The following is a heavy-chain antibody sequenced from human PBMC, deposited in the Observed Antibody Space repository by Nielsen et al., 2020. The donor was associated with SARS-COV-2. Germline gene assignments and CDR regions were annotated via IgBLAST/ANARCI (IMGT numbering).Heavy chain of an antibody. J-gene: IGHJ5*02. CDR1: GYTLTELS. Sequence: ASVKVSCKVSGYTLTELSMHWVRQATGKGLEWMGGFDPEDGETIYAQKFQGRVTMTEDTSTDTAYMELSSLRSEDTAVYYCATYSAYYGSGSYGNQFDPWGQGTLVTVSS. V-gene: IGHV1-24*01. CDR2: FDPEDGET. CDR3: ATYSAYYGSGSYGNQFDP. D-gene: IGHD3-10*01.